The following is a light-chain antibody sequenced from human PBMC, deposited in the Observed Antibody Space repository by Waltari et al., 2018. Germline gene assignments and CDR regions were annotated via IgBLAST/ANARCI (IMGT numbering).Light chain of an antibody. CDR3: QQRVT. J-gene: IGKJ3*01. V-gene: IGKV3-11*01. CDR2: DAS. CDR1: QSSSY. Sequence: EIVLIQSPATLSLSPGERATLSCRTSQSSSYLAWYQHKPGQAPRLLIYDASNRATGIPARFSGSGSGTDFTLTISSLEPEDFAVYYCQQRVTFGPGTKVD.